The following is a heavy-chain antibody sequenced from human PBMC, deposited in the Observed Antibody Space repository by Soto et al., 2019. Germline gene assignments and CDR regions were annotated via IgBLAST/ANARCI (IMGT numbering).Heavy chain of an antibody. Sequence: EVQLVESGGGLVQPGGSLRLSCVASGFTFSNYWMGWVRQAPGKGLEWVANIRQDGGDKRDLDSVKGRFTISRDNAQNSLYLQMNSLRAEDTAVYYCARIDCGGNCYSRSGYFDIWGRGTLVTVSS. CDR3: ARIDCGGNCYSRSGYFDI. V-gene: IGHV3-7*03. CDR1: GFTFSNYW. D-gene: IGHD2-21*02. J-gene: IGHJ2*01. CDR2: IRQDGGDK.